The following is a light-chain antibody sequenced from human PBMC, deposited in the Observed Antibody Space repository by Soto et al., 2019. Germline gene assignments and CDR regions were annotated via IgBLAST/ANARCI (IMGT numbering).Light chain of an antibody. V-gene: IGKV3-20*01. CDR2: GAS. J-gene: IGKJ4*01. CDR3: QQYDSSRLT. CDR1: QSVSSYY. Sequence: EIVLTQSPVTLSLSPGERATLSCRASQSVSSYYLAWYQQKPGQAPRLLIYGASSRATGIPDRFSGSGSGTDFTLTISRLEPEDFAVYYCQQYDSSRLTFGGGTKVEIK.